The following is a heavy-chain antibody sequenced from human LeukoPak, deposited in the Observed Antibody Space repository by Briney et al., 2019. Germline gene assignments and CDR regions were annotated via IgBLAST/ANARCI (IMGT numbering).Heavy chain of an antibody. CDR3: ASGDFWTDYFKGLLDY. J-gene: IGHJ4*02. Sequence: GGSLRLSCAASGFTFSDYYMSWIRQAPGKGLERVSYISSSGSTIYYADSVKGRFTISRDNAKNSLYLQMNSLRAEDTAVYYCASGDFWTDYFKGLLDYWGQGTPVTVSS. CDR2: ISSSGSTI. V-gene: IGHV3-11*01. D-gene: IGHD3/OR15-3a*01. CDR1: GFTFSDYY.